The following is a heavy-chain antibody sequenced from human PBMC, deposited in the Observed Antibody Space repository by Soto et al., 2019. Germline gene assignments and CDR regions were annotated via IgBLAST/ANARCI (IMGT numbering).Heavy chain of an antibody. CDR2: ISGSGGST. CDR3: AKDWKDGYNYWFDP. Sequence: GGSLRLSCAASGFTFSSYAMSWVRQAPGKGLEWVSAISGSGGSTYYADSVKGRFTISRDKSKNTLYLQMNSLRAEDTAVYYCAKDWKDGYNYWFDPWGQGTLVTVSS. V-gene: IGHV3-23*01. J-gene: IGHJ5*02. CDR1: GFTFSSYA. D-gene: IGHD5-12*01.